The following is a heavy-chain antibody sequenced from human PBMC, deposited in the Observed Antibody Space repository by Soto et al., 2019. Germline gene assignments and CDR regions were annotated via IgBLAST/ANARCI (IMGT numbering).Heavy chain of an antibody. V-gene: IGHV3-23*01. J-gene: IGHJ6*02. CDR1: GFTFDTYA. CDR2: VSGSGGSV. D-gene: IGHD6-19*01. Sequence: EVQLLESGGDFVLPGGSLRLSCAASGFTFDTYAMSWVRQAPRKGLEWVSGVSGSGGSVSYADSVKGRFTISRDTSKNTLYLQMNSLRAEDTAVYYCARDPVVSSGWVRGMDVWGQGTTVTVSS. CDR3: ARDPVVSSGWVRGMDV.